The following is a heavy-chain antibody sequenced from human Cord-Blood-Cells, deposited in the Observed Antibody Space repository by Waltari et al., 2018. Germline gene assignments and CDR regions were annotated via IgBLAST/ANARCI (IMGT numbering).Heavy chain of an antibody. J-gene: IGHJ4*02. CDR1: GGSFSGYY. V-gene: IGHV4-34*01. CDR2: INHSGST. Sequence: QVQLQQWGAGLLKPSETLSLTCAVYGGSFSGYYWSWIRQPPGKGLEWIGEINHSGSTTYNPSLKSRVTISVDTSKNQFSLKLSSVTAADTAVYYCARVLRRYGDYGDYWGQGTLVTVSS. CDR3: ARVLRRYGDYGDY. D-gene: IGHD4-17*01.